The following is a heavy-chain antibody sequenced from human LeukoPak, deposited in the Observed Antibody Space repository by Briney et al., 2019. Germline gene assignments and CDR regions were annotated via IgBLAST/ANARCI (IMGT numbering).Heavy chain of an antibody. CDR2: IRSKAYGGTT. D-gene: IGHD2/OR15-2a*01. V-gene: IGHV3-49*03. CDR1: GFTFGDYA. J-gene: IGHJ4*02. CDR3: ARYYGIRAFDY. Sequence: GSLRLSCTASGFTFGDYAMNWFRQAPGKGLEWVGFIRSKAYGGTTEYAASVKGRFTISRDDSKSIAYLQMNSLRVEDTAVYYCARYYGIRAFDYWGQGTLVTVSS.